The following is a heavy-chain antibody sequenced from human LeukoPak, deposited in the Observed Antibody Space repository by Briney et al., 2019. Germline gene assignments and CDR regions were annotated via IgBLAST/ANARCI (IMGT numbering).Heavy chain of an antibody. J-gene: IGHJ4*02. CDR1: GFTFSSYA. Sequence: GGSLRLSCAASGFTFSSYAMSWVRQAPGKGLEWVSAISGSGGSTYYADSVKGRFTISRDNAKNSLYLQMNSLRDEDTALYYCTKDTNNNYVGVFDYWGQGTLVTVSS. CDR2: ISGSGGST. CDR3: TKDTNNNYVGVFDY. D-gene: IGHD4-4*01. V-gene: IGHV3-23*01.